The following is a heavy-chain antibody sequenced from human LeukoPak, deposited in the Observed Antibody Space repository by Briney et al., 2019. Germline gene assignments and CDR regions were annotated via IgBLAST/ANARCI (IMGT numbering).Heavy chain of an antibody. D-gene: IGHD1-26*01. J-gene: IGHJ3*02. CDR3: ARYNGSRNAFDI. V-gene: IGHV1-2*02. CDR2: LNPISGGT. Sequence: ASVTVSCKASGYTFTGYYVHWVRQAPGQGLEWMGWLNPISGGTNYAQKFQGRVTMTRDTAISSGYMELSSLRSDDTALYYCARYNGSRNAFDIWGQGTMVTVS. CDR1: GYTFTGYY.